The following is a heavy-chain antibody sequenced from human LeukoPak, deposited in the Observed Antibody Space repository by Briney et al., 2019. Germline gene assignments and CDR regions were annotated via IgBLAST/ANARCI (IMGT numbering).Heavy chain of an antibody. CDR2: INTNTGNP. V-gene: IGHV7-4-1*01. D-gene: IGHD3-9*01. CDR1: GYTFTSYA. J-gene: IGHJ5*02. CDR3: ARGGVLRYFDWLHHKRRWFDP. Sequence: ASVKVSCKASGYTFTSYAMNWVRQAPGQGLEWMGWINTNTGNPTYAQGFTGRFVSSLDTSVSTAYLQICSLKAEDTAVYYCARGGVLRYFDWLHHKRRWFDPWGQGTLVTVSS.